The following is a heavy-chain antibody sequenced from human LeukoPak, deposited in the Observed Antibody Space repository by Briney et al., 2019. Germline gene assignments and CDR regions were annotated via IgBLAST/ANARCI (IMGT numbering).Heavy chain of an antibody. Sequence: PSETLSLTCTVSGGSISNYYWNWIRQSPGKGLEWIGYILSSGSTHHNPSLTGRISLSVDTSKNQFSLNLTSVTAADTAVYYCAREGKLTGYFGGLGFNYWGQGILVTVSS. CDR3: AREGKLTGYFGGLGFNY. V-gene: IGHV4-59*01. J-gene: IGHJ4*02. CDR2: ILSSGST. D-gene: IGHD6-19*01. CDR1: GGSISNYY.